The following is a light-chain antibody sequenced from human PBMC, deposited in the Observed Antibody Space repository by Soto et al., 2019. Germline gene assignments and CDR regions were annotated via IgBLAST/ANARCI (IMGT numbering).Light chain of an antibody. CDR1: QRVSNW. CDR3: QQYRSAST. Sequence: DIQMTQSPSTLSAFVGDRVTITCRASQRVSNWLAWYQQKPGKAPRLLISKASTLESGVPSRFSGSGSGTAFTLSISSLQPEDFATYYCQQYRSASTFGQGTKLEIK. J-gene: IGKJ2*02. V-gene: IGKV1-5*03. CDR2: KAS.